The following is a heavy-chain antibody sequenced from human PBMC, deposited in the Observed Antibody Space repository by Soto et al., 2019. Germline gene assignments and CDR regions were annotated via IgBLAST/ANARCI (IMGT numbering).Heavy chain of an antibody. J-gene: IGHJ4*02. D-gene: IGHD1-7*01. V-gene: IGHV3-66*01. Sequence: HPGGSLRLSCAASGFTVSSNYMSWVRQAPGKGLEWVSVIYSGGSTYYADSVKGRFTISRDNSKNTLYLQMNSLRAEDTAVYYCARDANWNYVDYFDYWGQGTLVTVSS. CDR2: IYSGGST. CDR1: GFTVSSNY. CDR3: ARDANWNYVDYFDY.